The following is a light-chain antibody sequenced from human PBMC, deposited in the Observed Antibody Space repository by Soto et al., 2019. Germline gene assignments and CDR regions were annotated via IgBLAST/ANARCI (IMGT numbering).Light chain of an antibody. CDR1: QSVSSY. J-gene: IGKJ1*01. Sequence: EIVLTQSPGTLSLSPGERATLSCRASQSVSSYLAWYQQKPVQAHRLLIYDASTRATGISARFSGSGSGTDFPLTISSLEPEDFAVYYCQQRSNWPVTFGQGTKVEVK. CDR2: DAS. CDR3: QQRSNWPVT. V-gene: IGKV3-11*01.